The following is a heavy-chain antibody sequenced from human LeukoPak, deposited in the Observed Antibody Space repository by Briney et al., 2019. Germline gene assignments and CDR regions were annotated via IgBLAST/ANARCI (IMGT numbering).Heavy chain of an antibody. CDR3: AKPYCSSTSCYPNPSYYYYGMDV. CDR2: ISSSNSYI. V-gene: IGHV3-21*01. Sequence: GGSLRLSCAGSGFTFSHYSMNWVRQAPGKGLEWVSSISSSNSYIYCADSVKGRFTISRGNAKNSLYLQMNSLRAEDAAVYYCAKPYCSSTSCYPNPSYYYYGMDVWGQGTTVTVSS. D-gene: IGHD2-2*01. CDR1: GFTFSHYS. J-gene: IGHJ6*02.